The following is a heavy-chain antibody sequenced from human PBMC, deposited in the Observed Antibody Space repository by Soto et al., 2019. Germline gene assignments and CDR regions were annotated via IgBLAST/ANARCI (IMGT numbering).Heavy chain of an antibody. D-gene: IGHD1-26*01. CDR3: AHSRNLITEDAQVGDFDY. J-gene: IGHJ4*02. Sequence: QITLKESGPTLVKSTQTLTLTCSFSGFSLTTDGEGVGWVRQSPGEALEWLALIYWEDGERYSPSLKTRLTITKDISRNQVVIVMTNMEPVDTGTYFCAHSRNLITEDAQVGDFDYWGQGT. V-gene: IGHV2-5*02. CDR1: GFSLTTDGEG. CDR2: IYWEDGE.